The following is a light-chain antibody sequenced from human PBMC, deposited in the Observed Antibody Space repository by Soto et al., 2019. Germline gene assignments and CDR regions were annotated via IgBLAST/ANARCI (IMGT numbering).Light chain of an antibody. Sequence: EIVWTQSQGTLSLSPGERATLSCRASPSVSGSNLAWYQQKPGQAPRLVIYGASSRATGIPDRFSGSGSGTDFTLTISRLEPEDFAVYYCQHYGSFGQGTKVDIK. CDR3: QHYGS. CDR2: GAS. J-gene: IGKJ1*01. CDR1: PSVSGSN. V-gene: IGKV3-20*01.